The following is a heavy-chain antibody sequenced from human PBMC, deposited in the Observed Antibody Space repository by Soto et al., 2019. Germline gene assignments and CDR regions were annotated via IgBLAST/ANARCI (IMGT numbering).Heavy chain of an antibody. CDR1: GWSFSGYY. J-gene: IGHJ4*02. Sequence: QVQLQQWGAGLLKPSETLSLTCAVYGWSFSGYYWSWIRQPPEKGLEWIGEINHGGTTNYNPSLKSRVTLSVDTSKNQFSLKLTSVTAADTAVYYCARGDYALDGWGQGTLVTVSS. D-gene: IGHD4-17*01. CDR2: INHGGTT. V-gene: IGHV4-34*01. CDR3: ARGDYALDG.